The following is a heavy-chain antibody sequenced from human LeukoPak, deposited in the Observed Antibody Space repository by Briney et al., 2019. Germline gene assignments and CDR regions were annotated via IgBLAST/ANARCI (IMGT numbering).Heavy chain of an antibody. CDR1: GFTFSSYA. V-gene: IGHV3-23*01. Sequence: PGGSLRLSCAASGFTFSSYAMSWVRQAPGKGLEWVSAIRGSGGSTYYADSVKGRFTISRDNSKNTLYLQMNSLRAEDPAVYYCAKYFAPTAPEGTDYYGSGSYYREPPPDYWGQGTLVTVST. D-gene: IGHD3-10*01. CDR2: IRGSGGST. CDR3: AKYFAPTAPEGTDYYGSGSYYREPPPDY. J-gene: IGHJ4*02.